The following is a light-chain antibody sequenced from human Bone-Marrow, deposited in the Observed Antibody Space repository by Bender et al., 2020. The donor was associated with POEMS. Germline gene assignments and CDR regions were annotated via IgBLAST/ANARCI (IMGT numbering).Light chain of an antibody. J-gene: IGLJ3*02. Sequence: HSALTQPASVSGSPGQSVTISCTGTSSDVGGYNYVSWYQHYPGKAPKLLIYGYNNRPSGVPDRFSGSKSGTSASLAITGLQAEDEGDYYCQSYDNSLGGWVFGGGTKLTVL. CDR1: SSDVGGYNY. CDR2: GYN. CDR3: QSYDNSLGGWV. V-gene: IGLV2-11*01.